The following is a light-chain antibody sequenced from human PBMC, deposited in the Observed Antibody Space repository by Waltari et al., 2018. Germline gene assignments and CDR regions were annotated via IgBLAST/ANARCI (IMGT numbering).Light chain of an antibody. CDR2: DVS. J-gene: IGLJ1*01. V-gene: IGLV2-14*01. CDR3: SSYSSSIYV. CDR1: RCDIGASNY. Sequence: QSALTQPASVSGSPGQSLTLSCPGTRCDIGASNYVTWYQQHPGKAPKLRIYDVSHRPSGVSNRFSGSKSGNTASLTISGLQAEDEADYYCSSYSSSIYVFGTGAKVTVL.